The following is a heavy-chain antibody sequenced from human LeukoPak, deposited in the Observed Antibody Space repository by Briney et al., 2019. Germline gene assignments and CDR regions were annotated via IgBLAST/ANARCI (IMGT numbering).Heavy chain of an antibody. J-gene: IGHJ1*01. CDR3: ARELSGDGYNPLAF. CDR2: ISSDGSGI. CDR1: GFTFSSFT. D-gene: IGHD5-24*01. V-gene: IGHV3-21*01. Sequence: PGGSLRLSCAAYGFTFSSFTMTWVRQTRGQGLEWVSSISSDGSGIFYADSVKGRFTVSRDNAKKSLLLQMNSLRADDTAVYYCARELSGDGYNPLAFWGQGTMDTVSS.